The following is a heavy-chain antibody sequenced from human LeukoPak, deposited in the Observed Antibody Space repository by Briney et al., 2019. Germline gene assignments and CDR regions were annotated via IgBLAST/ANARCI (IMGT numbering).Heavy chain of an antibody. CDR1: GGSISSYY. Sequence: SETLSLTCTVSGGSISSYYWSWIRQPPGQGLEWIGYIYYSGSTNYNPSLKSRVTISVDTSKNQFSLKLSSVTAADTAVYYCARGLWFGGFDPWGQGTLVTVSS. CDR2: IYYSGST. CDR3: ARGLWFGGFDP. D-gene: IGHD3-10*01. J-gene: IGHJ5*02. V-gene: IGHV4-59*08.